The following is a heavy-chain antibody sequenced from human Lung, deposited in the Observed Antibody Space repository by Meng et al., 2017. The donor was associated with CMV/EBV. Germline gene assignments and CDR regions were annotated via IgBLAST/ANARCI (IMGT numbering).Heavy chain of an antibody. V-gene: IGHV4-39*01. CDR2: IYHSGSS. Sequence: QASGPGLVKPEDTLFQSAAVSGRPIRSNGYCWDWVLQPPWKGLEWVEAIYHSGSSSYTPSLQSTITLFVDTSKNQFSLMLTSVTATDTALYYCARRRGGSGRDCWGQGTLVTVSS. CDR1: GRPIRSNGYC. CDR3: ARRRGGSGRDC. D-gene: IGHD3-10*01. J-gene: IGHJ4*02.